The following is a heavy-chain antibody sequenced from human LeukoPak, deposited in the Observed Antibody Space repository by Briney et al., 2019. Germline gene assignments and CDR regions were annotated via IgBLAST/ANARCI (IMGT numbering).Heavy chain of an antibody. CDR1: GFTYSDYA. J-gene: IGHJ4*02. CDR2: IGSGT. CDR3: AKVLAYYFDY. V-gene: IGHV3-23*01. Sequence: GRSLRLSCAASGFTYSDYAMHWVRQAPGRGLEWVSAIGSGTYYADSVKGRFTISRDNSKNTLYLQMNSLRAEDTAVYYCAKVLAYYFDYWGQGTLVTVSS.